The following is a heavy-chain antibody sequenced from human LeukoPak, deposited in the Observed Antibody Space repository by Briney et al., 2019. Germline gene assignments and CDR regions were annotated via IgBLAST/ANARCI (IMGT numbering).Heavy chain of an antibody. CDR1: GYTFTSYD. J-gene: IGHJ6*02. D-gene: IGHD1-26*01. V-gene: IGHV1-18*01. CDR3: ARDQTSLHYYYYGMDV. CDR2: ISAYNGNT. Sequence: ASVKVSCKASGYTFTSYDINWVRQATGQGLEWMGWISAYNGNTNYAQKLQGRVTMTTDTSTSTAYMELRSLRSDDTAVYYCARDQTSLHYYYYGMDVWGQGTTVTVSS.